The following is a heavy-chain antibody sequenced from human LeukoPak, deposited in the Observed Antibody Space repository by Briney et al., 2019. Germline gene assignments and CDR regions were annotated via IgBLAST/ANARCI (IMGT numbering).Heavy chain of an antibody. Sequence: GGSLRLSCAASGFTFSSYAMSWVRQAPGKGLEWVSAISGSGGSTYYADSVKGRFTISRDNSKNTLYLQMNSPRAEDTAVYYCAKGMKPYYYGSGRGAFDIWGQGTMVTVSS. CDR3: AKGMKPYYYGSGRGAFDI. V-gene: IGHV3-23*01. CDR1: GFTFSSYA. D-gene: IGHD3-10*01. J-gene: IGHJ3*02. CDR2: ISGSGGST.